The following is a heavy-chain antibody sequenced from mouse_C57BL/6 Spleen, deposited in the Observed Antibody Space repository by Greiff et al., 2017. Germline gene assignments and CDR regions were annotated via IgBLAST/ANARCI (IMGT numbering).Heavy chain of an antibody. J-gene: IGHJ1*03. Sequence: DVKLVESGGGLVKPGGSLKLSCAASGFTFSSYTMSWVRQTPEKRLEWVATISGGGGNTYYPDSVKGRFTISRDNAKNTLYLQMSSLRSEDTALYYCAREDLGYYGNYGYFDVWGTGSTVTVSS. CDR3: AREDLGYYGNYGYFDV. CDR2: ISGGGGNT. V-gene: IGHV5-9*01. D-gene: IGHD2-1*01. CDR1: GFTFSSYT.